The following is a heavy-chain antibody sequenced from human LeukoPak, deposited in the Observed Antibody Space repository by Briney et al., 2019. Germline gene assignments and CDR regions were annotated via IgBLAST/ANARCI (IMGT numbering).Heavy chain of an antibody. CDR3: ARDGIAVAGGIRGAYYYYMDV. J-gene: IGHJ6*03. CDR2: ISSSYI. V-gene: IGHV3-21*01. D-gene: IGHD6-19*01. CDR1: GFTFSSYS. Sequence: GGSLRLSCAASGFTFSSYSMNWVRQAPGKGLEWVSSISSSYIYYADSVKGRFTISRDNAKNSLYLQMNSLRAEDTAVYYCARDGIAVAGGIRGAYYYYMDVWGKGTTVTVSS.